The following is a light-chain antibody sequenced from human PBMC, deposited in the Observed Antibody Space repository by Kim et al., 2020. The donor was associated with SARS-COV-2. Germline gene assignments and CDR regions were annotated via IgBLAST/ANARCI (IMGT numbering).Light chain of an antibody. Sequence: QSVLTQPPSASGTPGQRVTISCSGSISNIGTNTVNWYQQLPGTAPKLLIYSNNQRPSGVPDRFSGSKSGTSASLAISGLQSDDEADYYCAAWDDSRTVLFGGGTKL. CDR3: AAWDDSRTVL. V-gene: IGLV1-44*01. CDR2: SNN. CDR1: ISNIGTNT. J-gene: IGLJ2*01.